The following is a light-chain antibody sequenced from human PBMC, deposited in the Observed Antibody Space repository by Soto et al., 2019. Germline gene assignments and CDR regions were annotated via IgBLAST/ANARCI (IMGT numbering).Light chain of an antibody. V-gene: IGLV2-23*01. CDR1: SSDVGGSGL. Sequence: QSALTQPASLSGPPGQSITISCTGTSSDVGGSGLVSWYQFHPGKAPKLLIFEGFKRPSGISNRFSGSKSGSTASLTISGLQAEDEADYYCCSYAGRSTWDVVFGGGTKLTVL. CDR3: CSYAGRSTWDVV. J-gene: IGLJ2*01. CDR2: EGF.